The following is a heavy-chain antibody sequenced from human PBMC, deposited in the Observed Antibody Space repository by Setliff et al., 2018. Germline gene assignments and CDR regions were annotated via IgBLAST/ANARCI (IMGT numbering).Heavy chain of an antibody. Sequence: VKVSCKASGYTLTNYYMHWVRQAPGQGLEWMGIINPSGGLTRYAQKFQGRVTMTRDTSTSTVYMEVSSLRSEDTAVYYCARDRYYNSWSGTSITAPHDAFDIWGQGAMVTVSS. CDR3: ARDRYYNSWSGTSITAPHDAFDI. CDR1: GYTLTNYY. J-gene: IGHJ3*02. D-gene: IGHD3-3*01. V-gene: IGHV1-46*03. CDR2: INPSGGLT.